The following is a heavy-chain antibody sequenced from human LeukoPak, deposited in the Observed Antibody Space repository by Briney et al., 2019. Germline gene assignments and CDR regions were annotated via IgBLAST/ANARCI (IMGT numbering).Heavy chain of an antibody. CDR2: ISDSGDTI. CDR1: GFTFSNYC. Sequence: GGSLRLSCAASGFTFSNYCMNWVRQAPGKGLEWVSSISDSGDTIYYADSVKGRFTISRDSARNTLYLQMNSLRVGDTAVYYWGRDRGWFDNSGYRYFDYWGQGTLVSVSS. D-gene: IGHD3-22*01. CDR3: GRDRGWFDNSGYRYFDY. J-gene: IGHJ4*02. V-gene: IGHV3-48*01.